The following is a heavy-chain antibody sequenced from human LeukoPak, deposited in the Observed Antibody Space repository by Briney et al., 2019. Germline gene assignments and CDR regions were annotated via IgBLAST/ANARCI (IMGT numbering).Heavy chain of an antibody. Sequence: ASVKVSCKASGYTFTSYGISWVRQAPGQGLEWMGWISAYNGNTNYAQKLQGRVTMTTDTSTSTAYMELRSLRSDDTAVYYCARDNYYGSGSYWFDPWGQGTLVTVSS. D-gene: IGHD3-10*01. J-gene: IGHJ5*02. CDR3: ARDNYYGSGSYWFDP. V-gene: IGHV1-18*01. CDR2: ISAYNGNT. CDR1: GYTFTSYG.